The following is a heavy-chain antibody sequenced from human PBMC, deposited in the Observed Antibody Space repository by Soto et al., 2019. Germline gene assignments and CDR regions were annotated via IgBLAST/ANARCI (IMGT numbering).Heavy chain of an antibody. J-gene: IGHJ4*02. D-gene: IGHD4-4*01. CDR3: AKSRGDSWTTYFFDY. CDR1: GFTFSSYA. V-gene: IGHV3-23*01. Sequence: PGGSLRLSCAASGFTFSSYAMSWVRQAPGKGLEWVSAISGSGQRTHYADSVKGRFTISRDNFKNTLYLQVNSLRAEDTAIYFCAKSRGDSWTTYFFDYWGQGALVTVSS. CDR2: ISGSGQRT.